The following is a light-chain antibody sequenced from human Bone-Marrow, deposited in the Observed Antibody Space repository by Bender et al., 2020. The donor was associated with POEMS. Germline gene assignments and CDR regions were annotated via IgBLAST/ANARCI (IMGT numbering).Light chain of an antibody. CDR1: NIAHRT. Sequence: SYVLAQPPSMSVAPGQTARITCGGDNIAHRTVHWYKQTPGQAPVLVVYDESDRPSGIPERFSGSSSGTTVTLTISGVQAEDEADYYCLSADKIDSWDFGGGTTLTVL. CDR3: LSADKIDSWD. CDR2: DES. J-gene: IGLJ3*02. V-gene: IGLV3-21*02.